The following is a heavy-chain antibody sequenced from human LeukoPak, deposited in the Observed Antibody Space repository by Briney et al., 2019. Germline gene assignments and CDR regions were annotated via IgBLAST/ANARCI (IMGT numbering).Heavy chain of an antibody. J-gene: IGHJ4*02. CDR2: IHASGST. CDR1: GASTSTYY. CDR3: ARAYYSSSSGGFDY. D-gene: IGHD6-6*01. V-gene: IGHV4-4*07. Sequence: SETLSLTCTVSGASTSTYYWSWFRQHAGKGLEWIGRIHASGSTYYNPSVKSRVSMSIDMSKNQFSLRLNSVTAADTAVFYCARAYYSSSSGGFDYWGQGTLVTVSP.